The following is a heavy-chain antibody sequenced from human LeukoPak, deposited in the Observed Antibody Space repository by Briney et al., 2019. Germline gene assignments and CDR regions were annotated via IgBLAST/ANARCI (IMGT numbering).Heavy chain of an antibody. CDR2: IKQDGSEK. CDR1: GFTFSSYW. CDR3: ARLYYYDSSGPDAFDI. J-gene: IGHJ3*02. Sequence: GGSLRLSFAASGFTFSSYWMSWVRQAPGKGLEWVAKIKQDGSEKYYVDSVKGRFTISRDNAKNSLYLQMNSLRAEDTAVYYCARLYYYDSSGPDAFDIWGQGTMVTVSS. D-gene: IGHD3-22*01. V-gene: IGHV3-7*01.